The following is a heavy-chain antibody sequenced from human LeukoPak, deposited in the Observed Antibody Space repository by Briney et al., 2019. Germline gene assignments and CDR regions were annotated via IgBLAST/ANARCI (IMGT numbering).Heavy chain of an antibody. CDR1: GGSISSSSYY. J-gene: IGHJ5*02. Sequence: PSETLSLTCTVSGGSISSSSYYWGWIRQPPGKGLEWIGSIYYSGSTYYNPSLKSRVTISVDTPKNQFSLKLSSVTAADTAVYYCARKLVGDWFDPWGQGTLVTVSS. CDR3: ARKLVGDWFDP. V-gene: IGHV4-39*01. CDR2: IYYSGST. D-gene: IGHD6-6*01.